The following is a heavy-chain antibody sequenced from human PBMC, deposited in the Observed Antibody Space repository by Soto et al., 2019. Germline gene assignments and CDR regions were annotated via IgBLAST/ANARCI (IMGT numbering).Heavy chain of an antibody. J-gene: IGHJ4*02. CDR2: ISYDGSNK. CDR1: GFTFSSYA. Sequence: GGSLRLSCAASGFTFSSYAMHWVRQAPGKGLEWVAVISYDGSNKYYADSVKGRSTISRDNSKNTLYLQMNSLRAEDTAVYYCARDLSGYEEDYWGQGTLVTV. CDR3: ARDLSGYEEDY. D-gene: IGHD5-12*01. V-gene: IGHV3-30-3*01.